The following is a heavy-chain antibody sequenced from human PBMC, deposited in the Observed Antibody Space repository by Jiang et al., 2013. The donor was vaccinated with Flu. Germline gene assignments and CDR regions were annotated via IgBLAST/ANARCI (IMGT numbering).Heavy chain of an antibody. J-gene: IGHJ6*02. V-gene: IGHV1-8*01. CDR3: ARQFEVVTKDDYYYYYGMDV. Sequence: SGAEVKKPGASVKVSCKASGYTFTSYDINWVRQATGQGLEWMGWMNPNSGNTGYAQKFQGRVTMTRNTSISTAYMELSSLRSEDTAVYYCARQFEVVTKDDYYYYYGMDVWGQGTTVTVSS. D-gene: IGHD4-23*01. CDR2: MNPNSGNT. CDR1: GYTFTSYD.